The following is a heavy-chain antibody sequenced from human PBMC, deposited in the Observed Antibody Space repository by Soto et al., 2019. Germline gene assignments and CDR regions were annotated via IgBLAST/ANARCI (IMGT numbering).Heavy chain of an antibody. CDR1: GFSIRECW. V-gene: IGHV3-74*01. CDR2: INGDASST. J-gene: IGHJ6*02. CDR3: ARGRSYAMDV. Sequence: PGGSLRLSCAASGFSIRECWMHWVRQGPGEGLGWVSCINGDASSTTYADSVKGRFTISRDDAQNTVYLQMSSLRANDTAIYFCARGRSYAMDVWGQGTRVTVSS.